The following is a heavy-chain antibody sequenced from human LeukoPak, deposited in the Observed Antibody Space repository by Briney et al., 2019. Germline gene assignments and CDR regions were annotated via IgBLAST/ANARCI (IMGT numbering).Heavy chain of an antibody. D-gene: IGHD6-19*01. CDR2: IKTKTDGETT. CDR3: TTTYAPGVAVAGTDY. V-gene: IGHV3-15*01. CDR1: GFTFNNAW. J-gene: IGHJ4*02. Sequence: GGSLRLSCAASGFTFNNAWMSWVRQAPGKGLEWVGRIKTKTDGETTDYAAPVKGRFTISRDDSKNTLSLQMNSLKTKDTAVYYCTTTYAPGVAVAGTDYWGQGTLVTVSS.